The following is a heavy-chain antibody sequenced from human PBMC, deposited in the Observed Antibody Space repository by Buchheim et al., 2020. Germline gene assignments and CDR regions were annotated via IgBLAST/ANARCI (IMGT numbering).Heavy chain of an antibody. Sequence: EVQLVESGGGLVQPGGSLRLSCAASGFTFSSYDMHWVRQATGKGLEWVSATGTAGDTYYPGSVKGRFTISRENAKNYLYLQMNSLRAGDTAVYYCARDKRRYSSSFARWGSDYWGQGTL. J-gene: IGHJ4*02. V-gene: IGHV3-13*01. D-gene: IGHD6-6*01. CDR3: ARDKRRYSSSFARWGSDY. CDR2: TGTAGDT. CDR1: GFTFSSYD.